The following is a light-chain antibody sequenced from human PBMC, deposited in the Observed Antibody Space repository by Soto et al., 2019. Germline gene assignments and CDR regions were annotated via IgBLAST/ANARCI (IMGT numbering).Light chain of an antibody. CDR1: SSNIGSNT. V-gene: IGLV1-44*01. J-gene: IGLJ1*01. CDR2: YDN. Sequence: QSVVTQPPSASGTPGQRVTISCSGSSSNIGSNTVNWYQQFPGTAPKLLIYYDNLRPSGVPDRISGSKSGTSASLAISGLQSDDEADYYCAAWDDSLNGRVFGTGTKVTVL. CDR3: AAWDDSLNGRV.